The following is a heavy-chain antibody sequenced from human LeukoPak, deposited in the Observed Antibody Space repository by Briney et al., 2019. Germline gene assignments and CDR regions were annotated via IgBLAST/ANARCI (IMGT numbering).Heavy chain of an antibody. J-gene: IGHJ4*02. CDR1: GFTFSNDA. D-gene: IGHD5-24*01. CDR2: ISYDGTNK. CDR3: ARQMVTILDGILDY. V-gene: IGHV3-30*04. Sequence: GGSLRLSCAASGFTFSNDAIHWVRQAPGKGLEWVSVISYDGTNKYYADSVKGRFTISRDNSKNTLYLQMNSLKTEDTALYYCARQMVTILDGILDYWGQGTLVTVSS.